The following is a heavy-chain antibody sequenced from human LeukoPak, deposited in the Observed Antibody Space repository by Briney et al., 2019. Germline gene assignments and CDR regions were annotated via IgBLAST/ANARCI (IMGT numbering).Heavy chain of an antibody. Sequence: SQTLSLTCTVSGYSISSGYYWGWIRQPPGKGLEWIGSIYHSGSTYYNPSLKSRVTISVDTSKNQFSLKLSSVTAADTAVYYCARIVVVPGAGDYWGQGTLVTVSS. CDR2: IYHSGST. J-gene: IGHJ4*02. CDR1: GYSISSGYY. D-gene: IGHD2-2*01. V-gene: IGHV4-38-2*02. CDR3: ARIVVVPGAGDY.